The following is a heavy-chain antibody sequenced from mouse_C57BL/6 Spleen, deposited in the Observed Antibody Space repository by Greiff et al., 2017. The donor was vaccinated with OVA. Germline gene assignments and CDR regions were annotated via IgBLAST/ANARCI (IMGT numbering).Heavy chain of an antibody. CDR1: GFNIKDDY. Sequence: VQLQQSGAELVRPGASVKLSCTASGFNIKDDYMHWVKQRPEQGLEWIGWIDPENGDTEYASKFQGKATITADTSSNTAYLQLSSLTAEDTAVYYCTTAQVRMDWGQGTLVTVSA. CDR3: TTAQVRMD. V-gene: IGHV14-4*01. D-gene: IGHD3-2*02. J-gene: IGHJ3*01. CDR2: IDPENGDT.